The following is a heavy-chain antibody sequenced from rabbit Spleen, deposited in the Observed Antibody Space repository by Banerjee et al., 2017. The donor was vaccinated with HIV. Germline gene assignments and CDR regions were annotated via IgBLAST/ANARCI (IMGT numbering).Heavy chain of an antibody. CDR3: ARDPYAVDSSSGSLNL. CDR2: INAVTGKA. J-gene: IGHJ4*01. D-gene: IGHD1-1*01. Sequence: QEQLVESGGGLVKPEGSLKLSCTASGFSFSNKAVMCWVRQAPGKGLEWIACINAVTGKAVYASWAKGRFTFSKTSSTTVTLQVTSLTAADTATYFCARDPYAVDSSSGSLNLWGQGTLVTVS. CDR1: GFSFSNKAV. V-gene: IGHV1S45*01.